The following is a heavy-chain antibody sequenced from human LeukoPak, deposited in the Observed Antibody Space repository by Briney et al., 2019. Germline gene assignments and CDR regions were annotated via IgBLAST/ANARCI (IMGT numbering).Heavy chain of an antibody. V-gene: IGHV4-59*01. CDR2: IYYSGST. J-gene: IGHJ1*01. CDR3: VRDHYYDSSGYTFRH. CDR1: GGSISPYY. D-gene: IGHD3-22*01. Sequence: SETLSLTCVVSGGSISPYYWSWIRQPPGKGLEWIGYIYYSGSTSYNPSLKSRVTISVDTSKNQFSLRLRSVTVADTAVYYCVRDHYYDSSGYTFRHWGQGTLVSVSS.